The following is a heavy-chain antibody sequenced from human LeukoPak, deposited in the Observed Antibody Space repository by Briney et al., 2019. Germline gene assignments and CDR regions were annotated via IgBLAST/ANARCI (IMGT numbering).Heavy chain of an antibody. Sequence: SETLSLTCTVSGASISRGTYYWGWIRQSPEKGLEWIGSIDSSGTTHYNSSLKSRVIISVDTSKNQVSLNLASVTFADTAVYYCARHGYIQFWLYWGQGTQVIVSS. J-gene: IGHJ4*02. CDR3: ARHGYIQFWLY. CDR2: IDSSGTT. D-gene: IGHD5-18*01. V-gene: IGHV4-39*01. CDR1: GASISRGTYY.